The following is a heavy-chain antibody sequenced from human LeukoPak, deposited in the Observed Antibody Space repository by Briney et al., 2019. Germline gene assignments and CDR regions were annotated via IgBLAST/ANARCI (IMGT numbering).Heavy chain of an antibody. D-gene: IGHD6-13*01. Sequence: GASVTVSCKASGYTFSTYGISWVRQAPGQGLEWIGWISGYNGNTKYVQELQDRITLTRDTSTTTVYMELTSLRSDDTAVYYCARDGMEDVRHSSNWLVRYNYYGMDVWGQGTTVTVSS. CDR2: ISGYNGNT. CDR1: GYTFSTYG. CDR3: ARDGMEDVRHSSNWLVRYNYYGMDV. J-gene: IGHJ6*02. V-gene: IGHV1-18*01.